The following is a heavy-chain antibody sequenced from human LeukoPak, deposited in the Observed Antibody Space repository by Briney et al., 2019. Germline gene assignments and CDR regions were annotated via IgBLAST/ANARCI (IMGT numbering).Heavy chain of an antibody. V-gene: IGHV3-23*01. CDR1: GFTFSSYA. D-gene: IGHD1-26*01. CDR3: ASGTLSGSYYDNYYYMDV. J-gene: IGHJ6*03. CDR2: ISGSGGST. Sequence: PGGSLRLSCAASGFTFSSYAMSWVRQAPGKGLEWVSAISGSGGSTYYADSVKGRFTISRDNSKNTLYLQMGSLRAEDMAVYYCASGTLSGSYYDNYYYMDVWGKGTTVTVSS.